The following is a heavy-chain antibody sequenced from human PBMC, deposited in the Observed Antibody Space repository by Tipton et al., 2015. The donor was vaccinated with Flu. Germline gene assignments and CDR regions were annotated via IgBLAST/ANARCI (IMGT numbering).Heavy chain of an antibody. V-gene: IGHV3-21*01. D-gene: IGHD4-17*01. J-gene: IGHJ4*02. Sequence: SLRLSCAASGFTFSSYSMNWVRQAPGKGLEWVSSISSSSSYIYYADSVKGRFTISRDNAKNSLYLQMNSLRAEDTAVYYCARDSHSYGDYAFDYWGQGTLVTVSS. CDR3: ARDSHSYGDYAFDY. CDR2: ISSSSSYI. CDR1: GFTFSSYS.